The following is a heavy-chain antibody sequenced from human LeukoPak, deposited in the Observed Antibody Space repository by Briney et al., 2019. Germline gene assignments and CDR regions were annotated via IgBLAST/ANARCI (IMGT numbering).Heavy chain of an antibody. V-gene: IGHV3-21*01. D-gene: IGHD2-2*01. CDR2: ISSSSSYI. CDR1: GFTFSSYS. Sequence: PGGSLRLSCAASGFTFSSYSMNWVCQAPGKGLEWVSSISSSSSYIYYADSVKGRFTISRDNAKNSLYLKMNSLRAEDTAVYYCARDLETDIVVVPAAPMGTTGWGQGTLVTVSS. CDR3: ARDLETDIVVVPAAPMGTTG. J-gene: IGHJ4*02.